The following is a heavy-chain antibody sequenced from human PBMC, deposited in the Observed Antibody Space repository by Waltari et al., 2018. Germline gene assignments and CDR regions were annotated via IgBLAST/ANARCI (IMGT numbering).Heavy chain of an antibody. CDR1: GTSIAAHYFF. D-gene: IGHD2-2*02. CDR3: AKHPNSLYYFDS. J-gene: IGHJ4*02. CDR2: VLSSGQT. V-gene: IGHV4-39*01. Sequence: QLQLQESGPKLVQPSETLSLTSTVSGTSIAAHYFFWAWVRQSPGKGLELIGSVLSSGQTYYNPSLKDRVTVSLDASKDQFSLKLTSMTAADTAVYFCAKHPNSLYYFDSWGQGTLVAVSS.